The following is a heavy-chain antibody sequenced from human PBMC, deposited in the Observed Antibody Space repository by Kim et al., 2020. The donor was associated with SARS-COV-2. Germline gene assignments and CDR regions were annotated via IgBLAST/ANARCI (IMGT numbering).Heavy chain of an antibody. J-gene: IGHJ5*02. CDR3: ARKRVRAWFDP. V-gene: IGHV4-39*01. CDR1: GGSISSSSYY. CDR2: IYYSGST. Sequence: SETLSLTCTVSGGSISSSSYYWGWIRQPPGKGLEWIGSIYYSGSTYYNPSLKSRVTISVDTSKNQFSLKLSSVTAADTAVYYCARKRVRAWFDPWGQGT. D-gene: IGHD1-1*01.